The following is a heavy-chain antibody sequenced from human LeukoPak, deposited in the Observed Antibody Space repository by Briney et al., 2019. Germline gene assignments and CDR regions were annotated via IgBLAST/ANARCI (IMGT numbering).Heavy chain of an antibody. Sequence: SETLSLTCTVSGYSISSGYYWGWIRQPPGKGLEWIGSIYHSGSTYYNPSLKSRVTISVDTSKNQFSLKLSSVTAADTAVYYCARRGYSGYDYPYFDYWGQGTLVTVSS. V-gene: IGHV4-38-2*02. CDR1: GYSISSGYY. CDR3: ARRGYSGYDYPYFDY. CDR2: IYHSGST. D-gene: IGHD5-12*01. J-gene: IGHJ4*02.